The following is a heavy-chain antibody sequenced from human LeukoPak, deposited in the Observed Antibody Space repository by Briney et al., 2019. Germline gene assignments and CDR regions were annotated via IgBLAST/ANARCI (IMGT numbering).Heavy chain of an antibody. D-gene: IGHD1-26*01. V-gene: IGHV4-59*11. Sequence: SETLSLTCTVSGISINSHYLNWIRQPPGKGLEWIGYIYYSGSTNYNPSLKSRVTISVDTSKNQFSLKLSSVTAADTAVYYCARWDGAEGNYWGQGTLVTVSS. J-gene: IGHJ4*02. CDR3: ARWDGAEGNY. CDR2: IYYSGST. CDR1: GISINSHY.